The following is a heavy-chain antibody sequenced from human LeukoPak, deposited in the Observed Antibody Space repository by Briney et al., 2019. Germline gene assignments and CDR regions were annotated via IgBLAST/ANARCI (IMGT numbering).Heavy chain of an antibody. V-gene: IGHV3-21*01. CDR2: ISSSSSYI. Sequence: PGGSLRLSCAASGFTFSSYSMNWVRQAPGKGLEWVSSISSSSSYIYYADSVKGRFTISRDNAKNSLYLQMNSLRAEDTAVYYCARHWRSEYLLGYFDYWGQGTLVTVSS. CDR1: GFTFSSYS. D-gene: IGHD1-14*01. CDR3: ARHWRSEYLLGYFDY. J-gene: IGHJ4*02.